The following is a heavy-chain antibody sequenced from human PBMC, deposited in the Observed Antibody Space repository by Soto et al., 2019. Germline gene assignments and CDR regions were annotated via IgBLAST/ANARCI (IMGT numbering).Heavy chain of an antibody. J-gene: IGHJ6*02. CDR2: ISAYNGNT. CDR3: AREKWELLVGGYYYGMDV. CDR1: GYTFISYG. Sequence: ASVKVSCKASGYTFISYGISWVRQAPGQGLEWMGWISAYNGNTNYAQKLQGRVTMTTDTSTSTAYMELRSLRSDDTAVYYCAREKWELLVGGYYYGMDVWGQGTTVTVSS. V-gene: IGHV1-18*01. D-gene: IGHD1-26*01.